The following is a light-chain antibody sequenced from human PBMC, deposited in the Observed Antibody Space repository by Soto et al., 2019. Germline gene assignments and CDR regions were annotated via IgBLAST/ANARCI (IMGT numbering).Light chain of an antibody. CDR3: QQYNTWPPGWT. V-gene: IGKV3D-15*01. CDR1: QTISSN. J-gene: IGKJ1*01. Sequence: EIVMTQSPATLSVSPGERATLSCRASQTISSNLAWYQQKPGQAPRLLIYGASTRATGIPARFSGSGSGTEFTLTINSLQSEDSAVYYCQQYNTWPPGWTFGQGTKVEIK. CDR2: GAS.